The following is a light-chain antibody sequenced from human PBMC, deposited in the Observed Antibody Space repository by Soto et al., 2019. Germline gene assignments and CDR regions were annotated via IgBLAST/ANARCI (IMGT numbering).Light chain of an antibody. CDR3: VSYTDTDTLV. V-gene: IGLV2-14*01. CDR2: EVT. J-gene: IGLJ1*01. CDR1: NTDVGQDKS. Sequence: QSVRTPPASVSGSRGQSIIISCVGRNTDVGQDKSVSWYQQGPGKAPKLLIFEVTNRPSGVSNRFSGSRSGNTASLTISGLQPDDEGDYFCVSYTDTDTLVFGTGTKVTVL.